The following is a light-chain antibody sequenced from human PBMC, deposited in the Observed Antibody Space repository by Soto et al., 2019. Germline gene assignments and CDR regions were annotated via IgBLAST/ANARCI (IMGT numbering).Light chain of an antibody. Sequence: DIQMTQSPSSLSASVGDRVTITCRASQSISNYLNWYQHKPGKAPNLLIYAASTLQSGVPSRFSGSRSGTDFTLTITALQPEDFASYYCQQSYSSPPTFGQGTKVEIK. CDR3: QQSYSSPPT. CDR2: AAS. CDR1: QSISNY. V-gene: IGKV1-39*01. J-gene: IGKJ2*01.